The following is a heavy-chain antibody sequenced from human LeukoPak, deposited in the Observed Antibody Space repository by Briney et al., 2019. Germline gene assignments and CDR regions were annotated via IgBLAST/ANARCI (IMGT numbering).Heavy chain of an antibody. V-gene: IGHV1-69*05. D-gene: IGHD6-13*01. J-gene: IGHJ5*02. CDR1: GGTFSSYA. Sequence: GASVKVSCKASGGTFSSYAISWVRQAPGQGLEWMGGIIPIFGTANYAQKFQGRVTITTDESTSTAYMELSSLRSEDTAVYYCARRYIADPKRDWFDPWGQGTLVTVSS. CDR3: ARRYIADPKRDWFDP. CDR2: IIPIFGTA.